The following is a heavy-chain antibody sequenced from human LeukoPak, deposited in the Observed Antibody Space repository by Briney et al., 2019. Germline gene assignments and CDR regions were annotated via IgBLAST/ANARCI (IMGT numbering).Heavy chain of an antibody. CDR3: ARAPYSGWYPNYYYYGMDV. V-gene: IGHV1-69*04. D-gene: IGHD6-19*01. CDR1: GGTFSSYA. Sequence: SVKVSCKASGGTFSSYAISWVRQAPGQGLEWMGRIIPIPDISNYAQKFRGRVTITADKTTSTAYMEPSSLRSEDTALYYCARAPYSGWYPNYYYYGMDVWGQGTTVTVSS. J-gene: IGHJ6*02. CDR2: IIPIPDIS.